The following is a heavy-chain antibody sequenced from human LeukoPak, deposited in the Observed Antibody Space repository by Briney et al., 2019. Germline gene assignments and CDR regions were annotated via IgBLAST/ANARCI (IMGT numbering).Heavy chain of an antibody. Sequence: SQTLSLTCAISGDSVSSSSDAWNWIRQSPSRGLEWLGRTYYRSNDYAVSVKTRMTTNVDTSKNQVSLQLSSVPPEDTAVYYCARGRNNAFDIWGQGTMVTVS. CDR2: TYYRSN. CDR1: GDSVSSSSDA. V-gene: IGHV6-1*01. J-gene: IGHJ3*02. D-gene: IGHD1/OR15-1a*01. CDR3: ARGRNNAFDI.